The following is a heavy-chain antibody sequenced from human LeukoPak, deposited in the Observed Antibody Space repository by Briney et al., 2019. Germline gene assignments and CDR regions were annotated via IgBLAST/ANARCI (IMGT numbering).Heavy chain of an antibody. CDR3: ARVPLGIAAARYFDY. CDR1: GDSISSGSYY. Sequence: SETLSLTCTVSGDSISSGSYYWSWIRQPAGKELEWIGRIYTTGSTNYNPSLKSRVTISVDTSKNQFSLKLSSVTAADTAVYYCARVPLGIAAARYFDYWGQGTLVTVSS. CDR2: IYTTGST. J-gene: IGHJ4*02. D-gene: IGHD6-13*01. V-gene: IGHV4-61*02.